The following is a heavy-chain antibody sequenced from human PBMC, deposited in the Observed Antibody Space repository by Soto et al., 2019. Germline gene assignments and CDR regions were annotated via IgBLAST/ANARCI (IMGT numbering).Heavy chain of an antibody. V-gene: IGHV5-51*01. D-gene: IGHD3-10*01. CDR1: GHLFNNHW. CDR2: IFTRDSET. J-gene: IGHJ5*02. CDR3: ARGYFDSGHGYDL. Sequence: RESLKISCKGPGHLFNNHWIGWVRQTPGKGLEWMGLIFTRDSETKTSPSFQGHVSFSVDNSINTVYLQWTSLKTTDTGIYFCARGYFDSGHGYDLWGQGTLVTVS.